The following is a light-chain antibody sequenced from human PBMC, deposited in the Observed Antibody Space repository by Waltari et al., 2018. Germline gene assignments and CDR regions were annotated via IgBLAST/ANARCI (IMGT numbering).Light chain of an antibody. Sequence: EIVMTQSPATLSVSPGERATLSCRASQSVSSNLAWYQQKPGQAPTLLIYGASTRATGIPARFSGSGSGTELTLTISSLQSEDFAVYYGQEYNNWPPRYTFGQGTKLEIK. CDR3: QEYNNWPPRYT. J-gene: IGKJ2*01. V-gene: IGKV3-15*01. CDR1: QSVSSN. CDR2: GAS.